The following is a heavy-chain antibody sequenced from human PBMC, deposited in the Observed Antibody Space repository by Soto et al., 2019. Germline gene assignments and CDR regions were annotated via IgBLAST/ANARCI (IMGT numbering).Heavy chain of an antibody. CDR2: IYYSGST. Sequence: QVQLQESGPGLVKPSETLSLTCTVSGGSISSYYWSWIRQPPGKGLEWIGYIYYSGSTNYNPSLKSRGTLSVDTSKNQFSLKLSSVTAADTAVYYCARRYGYAFDIWGQGTMGTVSS. CDR3: ARRYGYAFDI. J-gene: IGHJ3*02. V-gene: IGHV4-59*08. CDR1: GGSISSYY. D-gene: IGHD5-18*01.